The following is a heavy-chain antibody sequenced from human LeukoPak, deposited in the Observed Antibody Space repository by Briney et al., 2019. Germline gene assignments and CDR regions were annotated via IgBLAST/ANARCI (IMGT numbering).Heavy chain of an antibody. CDR1: GFTFSDYY. Sequence: PGGSLRLSCAASGFTFSDYYMSWIRQAPGRGLEWVSYISSSGSTIYYADSVKGRFTISRDNAKNSLYLQMNSLRAEDTAVYYCARDRGGYCSSTSCPPNAFDIWGQGTMVTVSS. J-gene: IGHJ3*02. CDR3: ARDRGGYCSSTSCPPNAFDI. CDR2: ISSSGSTI. V-gene: IGHV3-11*04. D-gene: IGHD2-2*01.